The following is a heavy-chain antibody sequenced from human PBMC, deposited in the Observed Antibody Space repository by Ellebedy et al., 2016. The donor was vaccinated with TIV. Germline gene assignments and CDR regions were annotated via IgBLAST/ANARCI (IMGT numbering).Heavy chain of an antibody. D-gene: IGHD2-2*03. CDR2: LPTGGVT. J-gene: IGHJ4*02. CDR1: GFTFSTYA. V-gene: IGHV3-23*01. CDR3: AKVPVGFCNRPFCFYLDD. Sequence: PGGSLRLSCVVSGFTFSTYAMRLFLQAPGTGLEWVSALPTGGVTFYADSVKVRFTISRDSSKNTLYLQMNTLRPEDTAVYYCAKVPVGFCNRPFCFYLDDWGQGTLVSVSS.